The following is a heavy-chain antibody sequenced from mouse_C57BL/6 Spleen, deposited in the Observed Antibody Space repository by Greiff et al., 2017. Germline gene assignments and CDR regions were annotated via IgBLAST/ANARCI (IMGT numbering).Heavy chain of an antibody. J-gene: IGHJ4*01. Sequence: VQLQQSGTELVKPGASVKLSCKASGYTFTSYWMHWVKQRPGQGLEWIGNINPSNGGTNYNEKFKSKATLTVDKSSSTAYMQLSSLTSEDSAVYYGARFDYGSSYAMDYWGQGTSVTVSS. CDR1: GYTFTSYW. D-gene: IGHD1-1*01. CDR3: ARFDYGSSYAMDY. V-gene: IGHV1-53*01. CDR2: INPSNGGT.